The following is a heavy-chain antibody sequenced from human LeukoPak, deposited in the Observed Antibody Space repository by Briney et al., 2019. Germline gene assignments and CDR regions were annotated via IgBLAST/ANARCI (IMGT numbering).Heavy chain of an antibody. Sequence: GGSLRLSCAASGFSYSTSTMNWVRQAPGKGLEWVAVISYDGDNKYYADSVNGRFTISRDNSKNTLSLQMDSLRAEDTAVYYCAKDIRVWGSYRYPCLDYWGQGTLVTVSA. CDR2: ISYDGDNK. V-gene: IGHV3-30*18. CDR3: AKDIRVWGSYRYPCLDY. J-gene: IGHJ4*02. D-gene: IGHD3-16*02. CDR1: GFSYSTST.